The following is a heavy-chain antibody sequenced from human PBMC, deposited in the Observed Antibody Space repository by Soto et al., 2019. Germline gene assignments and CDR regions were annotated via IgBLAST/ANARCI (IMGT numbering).Heavy chain of an antibody. J-gene: IGHJ4*02. Sequence: QLVESGGDLVKPGGSLRLSCAASGFTFSNAWMSWVRQAPGKGLEWVGHIKSKTDGGTTDYAAPVKGRFTISRDDSKNTLYLQMNSLKTEDTAVYYCTTVPSGWRLAITYGGDWGQGTLVTVSS. CDR2: IKSKTDGGTT. D-gene: IGHD3-9*01. V-gene: IGHV3-15*01. CDR1: GFTFSNAW. CDR3: TTVPSGWRLAITYGGD.